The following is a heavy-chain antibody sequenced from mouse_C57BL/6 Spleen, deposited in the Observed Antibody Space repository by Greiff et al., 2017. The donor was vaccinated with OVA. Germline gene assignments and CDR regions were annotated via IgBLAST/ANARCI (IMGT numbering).Heavy chain of an antibody. CDR1: GYTFTSYG. CDR2: IYPRSGNT. CDR3: APYYYGSSYDFDY. Sequence: QVQLKQSGAELARPGASVKLSCKASGYTFTSYGISWVKQRTGQGLEWIGEIYPRSGNTYYNEKFKGKATLTADKSSSTAYMELRSLTSEDSAVYFCAPYYYGSSYDFDYWGQGTTLTVSS. D-gene: IGHD1-1*01. V-gene: IGHV1-81*01. J-gene: IGHJ2*01.